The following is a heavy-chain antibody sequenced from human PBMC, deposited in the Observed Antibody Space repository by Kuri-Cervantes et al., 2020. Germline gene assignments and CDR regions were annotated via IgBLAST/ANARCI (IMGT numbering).Heavy chain of an antibody. V-gene: IGHV3-21*01. J-gene: IGHJ4*02. CDR1: GFTFSSYW. Sequence: GESLKISCAASGFTFSSYWMSWVRQAPGKGLEWVSSISSTSSHIYYADSVKGRFTISRDNAKNLLYLQMNSLRAEDTAVYYCAKSFGWYFDYWGQGTLVTVSS. D-gene: IGHD6-19*01. CDR3: AKSFGWYFDY. CDR2: ISSTSSHI.